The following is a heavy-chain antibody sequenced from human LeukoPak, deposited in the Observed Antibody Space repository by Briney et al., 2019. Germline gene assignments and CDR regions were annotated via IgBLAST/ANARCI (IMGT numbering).Heavy chain of an antibody. D-gene: IGHD3-22*01. Sequence: PGGSLRLSCAASGFTFSSYAMSWVRQAPGKGLEWVAYIGNHGSNKDYADSAKGRFTISRDNSKNTLYLQMNSLRAEDTAVYYCAKDTVPRVGAYDSSGYYDHWGQGTLVTVSS. CDR2: IGNHGSNK. V-gene: IGHV3-30*02. J-gene: IGHJ4*02. CDR3: AKDTVPRVGAYDSSGYYDH. CDR1: GFTFSSYA.